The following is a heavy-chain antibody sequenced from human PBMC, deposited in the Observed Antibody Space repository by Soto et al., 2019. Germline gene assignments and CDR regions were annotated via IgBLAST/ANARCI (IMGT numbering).Heavy chain of an antibody. D-gene: IGHD3-3*01. V-gene: IGHV3-23*01. Sequence: GGSLRLSCAASGFTFSSYAMSWVRQAPGKGLEWVSAISGSGGSTYYADSVKGRFTISRDNSKNTLYLQMNSLRAEDTAVYYCAKDPRYYDFWSGYYYYYGMDVWGQGTTVTVSS. CDR1: GFTFSSYA. CDR3: AKDPRYYDFWSGYYYYYGMDV. CDR2: ISGSGGST. J-gene: IGHJ6*02.